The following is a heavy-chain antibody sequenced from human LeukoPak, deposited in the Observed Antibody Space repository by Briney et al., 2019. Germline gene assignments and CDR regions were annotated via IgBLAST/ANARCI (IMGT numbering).Heavy chain of an antibody. J-gene: IGHJ4*02. CDR3: TTQRGQL. CDR2: IRSKAYGGTT. D-gene: IGHD1-1*01. V-gene: IGHV3-49*04. CDR1: GFTFGGFA. Sequence: GALRLSCTASGFTFGGFAISWVRQAPGEGPGWVGFIRSKAYGGTTEYAASVKGRFTISRDDSKSIAYLQMNSLKTEDTAVYYCTTQRGQLWGQGTLVTVSS.